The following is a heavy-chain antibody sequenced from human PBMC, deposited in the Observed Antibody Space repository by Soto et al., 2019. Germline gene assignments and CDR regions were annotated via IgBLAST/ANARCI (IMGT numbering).Heavy chain of an antibody. CDR3: ARDLGSGYDPGDY. Sequence: QVQLVQSGAEVKKPGSSVKVSCKTSGDIFSGYSISWVRQAPGQGLEWMGGIIPIFGTTNYAQRFHGRVTITADNYTSTVYMELYSLKSEETAVYYCARDLGSGYDPGDYWGQGTLVTVSS. V-gene: IGHV1-69*14. CDR2: IIPIFGTT. CDR1: GDIFSGYS. J-gene: IGHJ4*02. D-gene: IGHD5-12*01.